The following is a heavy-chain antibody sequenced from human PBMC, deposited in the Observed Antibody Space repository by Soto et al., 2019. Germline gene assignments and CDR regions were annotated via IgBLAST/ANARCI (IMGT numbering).Heavy chain of an antibody. Sequence: SETLSLTCTVSGGSVSSFHWSWIRQSPGKGLEWIGYVFYTGNTKYNPALKRRVTISVDTSKKQFSLKLSSVSAADTGLYYCARSYSGTFYGYDIWGQGILVTVSS. CDR3: ARSYSGTFYGYDI. CDR2: VFYTGNT. J-gene: IGHJ4*02. CDR1: GGSVSSFH. V-gene: IGHV4-59*02. D-gene: IGHD1-26*01.